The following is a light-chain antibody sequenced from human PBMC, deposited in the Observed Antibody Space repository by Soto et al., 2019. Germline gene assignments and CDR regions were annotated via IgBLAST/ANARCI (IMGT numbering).Light chain of an antibody. Sequence: EIQMTQSPSTLSASVGDRVTITCRASQSISLCLAWYQQKPGKAPNLLIYKASSLQSGVPARFSGSGSGTEFTLTISNLQPDDFATYYCQQYYNYLTFGQGTKVESK. CDR3: QQYYNYLT. J-gene: IGKJ1*01. CDR1: QSISLC. CDR2: KAS. V-gene: IGKV1-5*03.